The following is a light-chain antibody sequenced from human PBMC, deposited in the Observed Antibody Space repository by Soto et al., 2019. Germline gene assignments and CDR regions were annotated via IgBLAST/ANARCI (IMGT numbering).Light chain of an antibody. CDR3: QQRANWPLT. Sequence: EIMLTQSPATLSLSPGAGATLSCRASQSVSSYLAWYQHKPGQAPRLLIYDASIRATGIPARFSGSGSGTDFTLTISSLEPEDFAVYYCQQRANWPLTFGGGTKVELK. J-gene: IGKJ4*01. V-gene: IGKV3-11*01. CDR2: DAS. CDR1: QSVSSY.